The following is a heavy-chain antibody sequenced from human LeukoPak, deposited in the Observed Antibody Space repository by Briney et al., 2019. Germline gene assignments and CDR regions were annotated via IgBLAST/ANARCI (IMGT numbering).Heavy chain of an antibody. Sequence: KPSETLSLTCTVSGVSISSYYRSWVRQPPGKGLEWVGYIYYSGSTNYNPSLKSRVTISVDTSKNQCSLKLSSVTAADTAVYYCARQETVDTAMVTYWGQGTLVTVSS. V-gene: IGHV4-59*08. D-gene: IGHD5-18*01. CDR3: ARQETVDTAMVTY. J-gene: IGHJ4*02. CDR2: IYYSGST. CDR1: GVSISSYY.